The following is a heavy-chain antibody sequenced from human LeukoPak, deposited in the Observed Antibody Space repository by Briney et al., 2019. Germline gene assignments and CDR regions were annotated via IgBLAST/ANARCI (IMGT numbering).Heavy chain of an antibody. J-gene: IGHJ5*02. V-gene: IGHV1-69*04. CDR3: ARSPPIMITFGGVIWFDP. CDR1: GGTFSSYA. CDR2: IIPILGIA. D-gene: IGHD3-16*01. Sequence: ASVKVSCKASGGTFSSYAISWVRQAPGQGLEWMGRIIPILGIANYAQKFQGRVTITADKSTSTAYMELSSLRSEDTAVYYCARSPPIMITFGGVIWFDPWAQGTLVTVSS.